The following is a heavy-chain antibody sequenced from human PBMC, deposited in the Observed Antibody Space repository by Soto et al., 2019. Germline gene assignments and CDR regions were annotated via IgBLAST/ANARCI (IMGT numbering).Heavy chain of an antibody. Sequence: ASVKFSCKASGYTFTSYGISWVRQAPGQGLEWMGWISAYNGNTNYAQKLQGRVTMTTDTSTSTAYMELRSLRSDDTAVYYCARDGGSTSYYYYGMDVWGQGTTVTVSS. CDR3: ARDGGSTSYYYYGMDV. J-gene: IGHJ6*02. CDR2: ISAYNGNT. CDR1: GYTFTSYG. V-gene: IGHV1-18*01. D-gene: IGHD2-2*01.